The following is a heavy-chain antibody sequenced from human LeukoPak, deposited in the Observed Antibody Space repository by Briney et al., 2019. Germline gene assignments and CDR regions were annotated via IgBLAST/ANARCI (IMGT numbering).Heavy chain of an antibody. Sequence: GGSLRLSCVASGFNFDEYAMNWVRQAPGKGLEWISCIYRDSSVIHYADTVRGRFTVSRDNGKNSVYLQMNSLRADDTAVYFCARYGSGSKYRDPFDSWGQGTLVTVSS. CDR2: IYRDSSVI. D-gene: IGHD3-10*01. V-gene: IGHV3-48*01. CDR1: GFNFDEYA. CDR3: ARYGSGSKYRDPFDS. J-gene: IGHJ4*02.